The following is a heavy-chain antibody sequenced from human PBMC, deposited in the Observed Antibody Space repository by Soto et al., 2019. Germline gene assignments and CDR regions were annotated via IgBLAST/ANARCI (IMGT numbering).Heavy chain of an antibody. Sequence: ELQLVESWGVLVKPGWSLRLSCAASGFTFSSYSMNWVLQAPGKGLEWVSSISSSSSYIYYADSVKGRFTISRDNAKNSLYLQMNSLRAEDTDVYYCARYCTNGVCYAPYYMDVWGKGTTVTVSS. D-gene: IGHD2-8*01. CDR3: ARYCTNGVCYAPYYMDV. CDR1: GFTFSSYS. CDR2: ISSSSSYI. J-gene: IGHJ6*03. V-gene: IGHV3-21*01.